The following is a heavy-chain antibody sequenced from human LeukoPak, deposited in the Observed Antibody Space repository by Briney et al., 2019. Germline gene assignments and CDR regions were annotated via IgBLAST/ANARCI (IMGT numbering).Heavy chain of an antibody. D-gene: IGHD3-3*01. J-gene: IGHJ4*02. V-gene: IGHV3-30*18. CDR3: AKSPYYDFWSGYYTFDY. CDR1: GFTFSSYG. CDR2: ISYDGSNK. Sequence: GGSLRLSCAASGFTFSSYGMRWVRQAPGKGLEWVAVISYDGSNKYYADSVKGRFTISRDNSKNTLYLQMNSLRAEDTAVYYCAKSPYYDFWSGYYTFDYWDQGTLVTVSS.